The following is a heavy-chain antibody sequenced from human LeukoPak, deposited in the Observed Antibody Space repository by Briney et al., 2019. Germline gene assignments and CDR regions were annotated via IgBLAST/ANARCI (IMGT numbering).Heavy chain of an antibody. CDR1: GFTFNSYT. J-gene: IGHJ4*02. CDR3: ARNTGYSYGYFDY. Sequence: PGGSLRLSCAASGFTFNSYTMNWVRQAPGKGLEWVSYMSRGGNTIYYSDSVKGRFTISRDTAENSLSLQMNSLRAEDTAVYYCARNTGYSYGYFDYWGQGTLVTVSS. D-gene: IGHD5-18*01. V-gene: IGHV3-48*03. CDR2: MSRGGNTI.